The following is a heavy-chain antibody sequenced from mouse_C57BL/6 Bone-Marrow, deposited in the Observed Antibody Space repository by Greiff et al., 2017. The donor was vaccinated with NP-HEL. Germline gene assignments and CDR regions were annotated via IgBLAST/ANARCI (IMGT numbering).Heavy chain of an antibody. D-gene: IGHD2-2*01. CDR2: ISSGGSYT. CDR3: ARMVTTGRNAMDY. Sequence: EVQLVESGGDLVKPGGSLKLSCAASGFTFSSYGMSWVRQTPDKRLEWVATISSGGSYTYYPDSVKGRFTISRDNAKNTLYLQMSRLKYEDTAMYYCARMVTTGRNAMDYWGQGTSVTVSS. J-gene: IGHJ4*01. V-gene: IGHV5-6*01. CDR1: GFTFSSYG.